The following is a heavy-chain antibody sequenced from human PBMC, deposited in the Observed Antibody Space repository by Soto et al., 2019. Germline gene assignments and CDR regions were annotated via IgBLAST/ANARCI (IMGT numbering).Heavy chain of an antibody. CDR2: VNLNTGGT. CDR1: GYSFTGHY. Sequence: QVQHVQSGAEVKKHGDSVKVSCKASGYSFTGHYMHWVRRAPGQGLEWMGWVNLNTGGTDYAQEFQGRVTLTTDTSIRTVYLEVTRLKFDDTAIYYCARDPSSFLGRVYGMDVWGQGTAVTVSS. J-gene: IGHJ6*02. CDR3: ARDPSSFLGRVYGMDV. V-gene: IGHV1-2*02.